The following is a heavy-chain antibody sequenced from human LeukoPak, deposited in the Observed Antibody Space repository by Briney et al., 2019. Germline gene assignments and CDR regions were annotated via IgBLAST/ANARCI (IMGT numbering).Heavy chain of an antibody. Sequence: ASVKVSCKASGGTFSSYAISWVRQAPGQGLEWMGGIIPIFGTANYAQKFQGRVTITADESTSTAYMELSSLRSEDTAVYYCATYRPKRSIAARRGDYYFDYWGQGTLVTVSS. CDR1: GGTFSSYA. J-gene: IGHJ4*02. V-gene: IGHV1-69*01. D-gene: IGHD6-6*01. CDR3: ATYRPKRSIAARRGDYYFDY. CDR2: IIPIFGTA.